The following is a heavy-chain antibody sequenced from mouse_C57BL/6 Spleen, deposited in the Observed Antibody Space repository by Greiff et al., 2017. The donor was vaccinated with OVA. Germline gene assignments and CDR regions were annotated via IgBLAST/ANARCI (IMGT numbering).Heavy chain of an antibody. V-gene: IGHV1-54*01. Sequence: VQLQQSGAELVRPGTSVKVSCKASGYAFTNYLIAWVKQRPGQGLEWIGVINPGSGGTNYNEKFKGKATLTADKSSSTAYMQLSSLTSEDSAVYFCARERVTTVVEGFAYWGQGTLVTVSA. CDR2: INPGSGGT. CDR1: GYAFTNYL. D-gene: IGHD1-1*01. J-gene: IGHJ3*01. CDR3: ARERVTTVVEGFAY.